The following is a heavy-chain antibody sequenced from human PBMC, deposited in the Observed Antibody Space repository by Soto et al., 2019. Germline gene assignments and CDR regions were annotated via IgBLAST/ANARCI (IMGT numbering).Heavy chain of an antibody. D-gene: IGHD3-10*01. J-gene: IGHJ4*02. CDR1: GGSITSYY. CDR3: APGRVYFGSEY. CDR2: IYYNGNI. Sequence: QVQLQESGPGLVKPLETLSLTCTVPGGSITSYYWSWVRQPPGKGLEWIGYIYYNGNINYNPSLKSRLTISLDTSKNQFSLRLSSVTAADTAVDYCAPGRVYFGSEYWGQGTLVTVSS. V-gene: IGHV4-59*01.